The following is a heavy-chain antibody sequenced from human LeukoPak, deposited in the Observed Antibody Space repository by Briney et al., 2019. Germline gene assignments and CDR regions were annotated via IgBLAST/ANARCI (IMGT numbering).Heavy chain of an antibody. CDR2: IYQSGST. J-gene: IGHJ6*03. CDR1: GGSINSGGYY. V-gene: IGHV4-30-2*01. Sequence: SQTLSLTCTVSGGSINSGGYYWSWIRQPLGKGLEWIGYIYQSGSTYYNPSLKSRVTISVDRSKNQFYLNLTSVTAADTAVYYCVRHLPCFGCYYYYMDVWGRGTTVTVSS. D-gene: IGHD6-19*01. CDR3: VRHLPCFGCYYYYMDV.